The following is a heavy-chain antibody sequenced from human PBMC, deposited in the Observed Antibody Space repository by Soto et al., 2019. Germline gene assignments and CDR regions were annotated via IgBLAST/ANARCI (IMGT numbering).Heavy chain of an antibody. CDR1: GFTFSSYW. Sequence: LRLSCAASGFTFSSYWMSWVRQAPGKGLEWVANIKQDGSEKYYVDSVKGRFTISRDNAKNSLYLQMNSLRAEDTAVYYCARETNYGSGKNYYGMDVWGQGTTVTVSS. D-gene: IGHD3-10*01. V-gene: IGHV3-7*01. CDR2: IKQDGSEK. CDR3: ARETNYGSGKNYYGMDV. J-gene: IGHJ6*02.